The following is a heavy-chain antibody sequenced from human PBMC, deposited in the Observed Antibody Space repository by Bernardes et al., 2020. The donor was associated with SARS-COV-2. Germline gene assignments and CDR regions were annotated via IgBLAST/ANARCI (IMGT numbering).Heavy chain of an antibody. V-gene: IGHV4-59*01. Sequence: SETLSLTCTVSGDSINDYYWSWIRQSPGKGLEWIGYIYYSGNTNYNPSLKSRVTISVDRSKNQFSLKLNSVTAADTAVYYCARDPSGSYLNYFDLWGQGTLVTVST. CDR1: GDSINDYY. CDR3: ARDPSGSYLNYFDL. D-gene: IGHD1-26*01. CDR2: IYYSGNT. J-gene: IGHJ4*02.